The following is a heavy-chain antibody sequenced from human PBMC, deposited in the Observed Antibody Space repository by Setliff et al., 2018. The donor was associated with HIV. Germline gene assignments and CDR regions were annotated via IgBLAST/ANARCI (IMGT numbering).Heavy chain of an antibody. J-gene: IGHJ3*02. CDR3: AKGPWDEPHAFNI. CDR1: GFTFSSYA. Sequence: PGGSLRLSCAASGFTFSSYAMSWVRQAPGKGLEWISAFRSSGDIKYYADSVRGRFTISSDNSKNTLVLQMNSLRVEDTAVYYCAKGPWDEPHAFNIWGQGTMVTVSS. CDR2: FRSSGDIK. D-gene: IGHD1-26*01. V-gene: IGHV3-23*01.